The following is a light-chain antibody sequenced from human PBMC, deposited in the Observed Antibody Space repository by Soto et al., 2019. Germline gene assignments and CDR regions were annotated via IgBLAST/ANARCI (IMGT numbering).Light chain of an antibody. Sequence: QYVLTQPRSVSGPPGQSVTISCSGTSSNVGAYTQVSWYQQHPGKAPKLIISDVNKRTSGVPNRFSGSKSGNTASLTISGLQAEDEADYYCCSYAGTYTWVFGGGTKLTVL. V-gene: IGLV2-11*01. CDR3: CSYAGTYTWV. CDR2: DVN. CDR1: SSNVGAYTQ. J-gene: IGLJ3*02.